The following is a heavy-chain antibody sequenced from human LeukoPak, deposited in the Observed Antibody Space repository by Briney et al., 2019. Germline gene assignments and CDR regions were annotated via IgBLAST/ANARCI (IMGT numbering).Heavy chain of an antibody. CDR1: GYTFTSYY. CDR2: INPSGGST. CDR3: ARVFRCGGDCYSFDY. Sequence: ASVKVSCKASGYTFTSYYMHWVRQAPGQGLEWKGIINPSGGSTSYAQKFQGRVTMTRDTSTSTVYMELSSLRSEDTAVYYCARVFRCGGDCYSFDYWGQGTLVTVSS. V-gene: IGHV1-46*01. J-gene: IGHJ4*02. D-gene: IGHD2-21*02.